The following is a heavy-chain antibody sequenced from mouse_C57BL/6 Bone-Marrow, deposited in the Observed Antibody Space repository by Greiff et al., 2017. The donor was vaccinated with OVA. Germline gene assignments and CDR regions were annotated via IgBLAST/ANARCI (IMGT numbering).Heavy chain of an antibody. J-gene: IGHJ1*03. D-gene: IGHD2-1*01. CDR1: GYTFTDYY. V-gene: IGHV1-76*01. CDR2: IYPGSGNT. CDR3: ARKGLYGNYWYFDV. Sequence: VQLQQSGAELVRPGASVKLSCKASGYTFTDYYINWVKQRPGQGLEWIARIYPGSGNTYYNEKFKGKATLTAEKSSSTAYMQLSSLTSEDSAVYFCARKGLYGNYWYFDVWGTGTTVTVSS.